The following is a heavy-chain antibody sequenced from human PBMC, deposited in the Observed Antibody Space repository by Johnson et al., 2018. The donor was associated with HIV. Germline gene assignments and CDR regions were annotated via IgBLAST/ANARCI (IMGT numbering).Heavy chain of an antibody. CDR1: GFTFSSYA. D-gene: IGHD6-19*01. CDR2: ISYDGSNK. CDR3: ASGIAVAGTLLDAFDI. J-gene: IGHJ3*02. V-gene: IGHV3-30-3*01. Sequence: QLVESGGGVVQPGRSLRLSCAVSGFTFSSYAMHWVRQAPGEGLEWVAVISYDGSNKYYADSVKGRFTISRDNSKNTLYLQMNSLRAEDTAVYYCASGIAVAGTLLDAFDIWGQGTMVTVSS.